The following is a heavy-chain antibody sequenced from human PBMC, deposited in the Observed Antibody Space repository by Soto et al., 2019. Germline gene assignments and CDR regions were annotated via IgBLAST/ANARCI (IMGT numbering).Heavy chain of an antibody. Sequence: GGSLRLSCAASGFTFSSYWMSWVRQAPGKGLEWVANIKQDGSEKYYVDSVKGRFTISRDNAKNSLYLQMNSLRAEDTAVYYCARDRSGYCSSTSCYAGFDYWGQGTLVTVSS. CDR1: GFTFSSYW. CDR3: ARDRSGYCSSTSCYAGFDY. CDR2: IKQDGSEK. D-gene: IGHD2-2*01. V-gene: IGHV3-7*01. J-gene: IGHJ4*02.